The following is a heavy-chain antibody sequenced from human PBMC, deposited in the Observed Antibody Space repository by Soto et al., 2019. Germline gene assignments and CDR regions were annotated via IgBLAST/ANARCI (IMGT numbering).Heavy chain of an antibody. CDR1: GYTLTELS. Sequence: ASVKVSCKVSGYTLTELSMHWVRQAPGKGLEWMGGFDPEDGETIYAQKFQGRVTMTEDTSTDTAYMELSSLRSEDTAVYYCATDRSGYDFFSSFDPWGPGTLVTVSS. V-gene: IGHV1-24*01. D-gene: IGHD5-12*01. CDR3: ATDRSGYDFFSSFDP. CDR2: FDPEDGET. J-gene: IGHJ5*02.